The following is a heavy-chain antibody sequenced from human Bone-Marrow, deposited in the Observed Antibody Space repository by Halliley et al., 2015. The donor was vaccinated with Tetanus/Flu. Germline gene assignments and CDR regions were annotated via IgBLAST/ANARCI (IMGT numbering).Heavy chain of an antibody. J-gene: IGHJ4*02. CDR1: GGSIDSGGFY. CDR3: ARGYGVGYYSFDS. Sequence: TLSLTCSVSGGSIDSGGFYWSWIRQHPGKGLEWIGYISSSGTTYYNPSLKSPVVVSVDTSKNEFSLKLTSVTAADTAVYYCARGYGVGYYSFDSWGQGTLVTVSS. D-gene: IGHD2-15*01. V-gene: IGHV4-31*01. CDR2: ISSSGTT.